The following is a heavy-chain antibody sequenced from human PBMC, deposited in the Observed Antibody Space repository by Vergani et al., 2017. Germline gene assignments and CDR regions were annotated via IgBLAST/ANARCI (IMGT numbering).Heavy chain of an antibody. CDR3: ARQIAPGGLWAFDI. Sequence: EVQLVESGGGLVQPGRSLRLSCAASGFTFDDYAMHWVRQAPGKGLEWVSGISWNSGSIGYADSVKGRFTISRDNSKNTLYLQMNSLRAEDTAVYYCARQIAPGGLWAFDIWGQGTMVTVSS. D-gene: IGHD4/OR15-4a*01. CDR1: GFTFDDYA. J-gene: IGHJ3*02. CDR2: ISWNSGSI. V-gene: IGHV3-9*01.